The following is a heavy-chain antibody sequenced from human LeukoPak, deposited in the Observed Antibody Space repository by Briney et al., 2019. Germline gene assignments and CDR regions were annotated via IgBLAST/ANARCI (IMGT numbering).Heavy chain of an antibody. J-gene: IGHJ4*02. D-gene: IGHD6-13*01. CDR3: AKDRSYQQLAIYYFDY. V-gene: IGHV3-23*01. Sequence: SGSGGSTYYADSVKGRFTISRDNSKNTLYLQMNNLRAEDTAVYYCAKDRSYQQLAIYYFDYWGQGTLVTVSS. CDR2: SGSGGST.